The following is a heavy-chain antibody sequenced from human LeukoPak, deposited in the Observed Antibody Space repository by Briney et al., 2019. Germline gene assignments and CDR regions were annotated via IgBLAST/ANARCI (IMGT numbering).Heavy chain of an antibody. D-gene: IGHD1-1*01. J-gene: IGHJ4*02. CDR3: ARRQGTTLNFDY. CDR1: GYTFSSYG. CDR2: INAYNGNT. V-gene: IGHV1-18*01. Sequence: ASVKVSCKASGYTFSSYGFSWVRHAPGQGLEWMGWINAYNGNTNYAQNLQGRVTMTTDTSTSTAYMELRSLRSDDTAVYHCARRQGTTLNFDYWGQGTLVSVCS.